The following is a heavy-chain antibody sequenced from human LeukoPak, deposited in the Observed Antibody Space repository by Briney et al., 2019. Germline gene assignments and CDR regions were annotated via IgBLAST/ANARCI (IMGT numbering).Heavy chain of an antibody. Sequence: SETLSLTCIVSGGSISSYYWSWIRQPPGKGPEWIGYISYIGNTNYNPSLKSRVTISVDTSKNQFSLKLSSVTAADTAVYYCARDRHGMDVWGQGTTVTV. J-gene: IGHJ6*02. CDR3: ARDRHGMDV. CDR1: GGSISSYY. CDR2: ISYIGNT. V-gene: IGHV4-59*01.